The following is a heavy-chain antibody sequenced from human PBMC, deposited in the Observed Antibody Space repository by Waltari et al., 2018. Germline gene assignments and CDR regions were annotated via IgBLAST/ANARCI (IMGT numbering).Heavy chain of an antibody. D-gene: IGHD3-3*01. J-gene: IGHJ4*02. CDR2: ISCDGTNT. V-gene: IGHV3-43D*04. CDR1: GFTFDDHA. CDR3: VKGRYYDFWSAYPDY. Sequence: ELQLVESGGAVVQPGGSLRLSCAASGFTFDDHAMHWVRQGPGKGLVWVSGISCDGTNTYYVDSVKGRFTISRDNSKSTLYLQMSSLRAEDTALYYCVKGRYYDFWSAYPDYWGQGTLVTVSS.